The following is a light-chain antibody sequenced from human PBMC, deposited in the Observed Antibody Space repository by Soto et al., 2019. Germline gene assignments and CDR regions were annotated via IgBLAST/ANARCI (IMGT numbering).Light chain of an antibody. J-gene: IGKJ5*01. Sequence: ILFTQSPSSLSSSVPERVTITCRASQGIDSSFAWYQQKPGKAPKLLIYAASSLQSGVPSRFSGSGSGTDFTLTISSLQPEDFATYYCQQLHDYPITFGQGTRLEIK. CDR1: QGIDSS. CDR3: QQLHDYPIT. CDR2: AAS. V-gene: IGKV1-9*01.